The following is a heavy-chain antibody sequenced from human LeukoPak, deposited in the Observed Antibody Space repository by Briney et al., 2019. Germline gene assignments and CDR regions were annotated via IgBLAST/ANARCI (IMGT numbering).Heavy chain of an antibody. CDR3: ARGYCSGGSCYSENYYFDY. D-gene: IGHD2-15*01. CDR2: IKQDGSEK. CDR1: GFTFSSYW. J-gene: IGHJ4*02. Sequence: GGSLRLSCAASGFTFSSYWMSWVRQAPGKGLEWVANIKQDGSEKYYVDSVKGRFTISRDNAKNSLYLQMNSLRAEDTAVYYCARGYCSGGSCYSENYYFDYWGQGTLVTVSS. V-gene: IGHV3-7*01.